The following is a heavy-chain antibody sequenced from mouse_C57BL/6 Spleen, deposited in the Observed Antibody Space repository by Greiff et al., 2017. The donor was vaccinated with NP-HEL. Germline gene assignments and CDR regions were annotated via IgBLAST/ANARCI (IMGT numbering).Heavy chain of an antibody. J-gene: IGHJ3*01. Sequence: VQLQQSGPELVKPGASVKISCKASGYAFSSSWMNWVKQRPGKGLEWIGRIYPGDGDTNYNGKFKGKATLTADKSSSTAYMQLSSLTSEDSAVYFCARGRDGSSYEGAYWGQGTLVTVSA. D-gene: IGHD1-1*01. CDR3: ARGRDGSSYEGAY. CDR1: GYAFSSSW. V-gene: IGHV1-82*01. CDR2: IYPGDGDT.